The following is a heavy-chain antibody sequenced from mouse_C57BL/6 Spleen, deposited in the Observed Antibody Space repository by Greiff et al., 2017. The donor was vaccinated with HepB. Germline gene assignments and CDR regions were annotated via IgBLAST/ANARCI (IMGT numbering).Heavy chain of an antibody. Sequence: EVQLQQSGPELVKPGASVKISCKASGYSFTGYYMNWVKQSPEKSLEWIGEINPSTGGTTYNQKFKAKATLTVDKSSSTAYMQLKSLTSEDSAVYYCASGELWLRRWYFDVWGTGTTVTVSS. D-gene: IGHD2-2*01. CDR3: ASGELWLRRWYFDV. CDR2: INPSTGGT. J-gene: IGHJ1*03. V-gene: IGHV1-42*01. CDR1: GYSFTGYY.